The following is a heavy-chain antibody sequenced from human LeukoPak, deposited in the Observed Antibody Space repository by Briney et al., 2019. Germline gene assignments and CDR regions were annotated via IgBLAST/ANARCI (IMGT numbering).Heavy chain of an antibody. CDR3: AKTPVATIRYFDY. Sequence: GGSLRLSCAASGFTFSSYAMSWVRQAPGKGLEWVSAISGSGGSTYYADSVKGRLTISRDNSNNTLYLQINSLRAQHTAVYYCAKTPVATIRYFDYWGQGTMVTVSS. V-gene: IGHV3-23*01. CDR1: GFTFSSYA. J-gene: IGHJ4*02. D-gene: IGHD5-12*01. CDR2: ISGSGGST.